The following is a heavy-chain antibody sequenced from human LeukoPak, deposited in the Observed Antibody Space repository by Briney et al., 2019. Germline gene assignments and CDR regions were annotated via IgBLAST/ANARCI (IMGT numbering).Heavy chain of an antibody. CDR2: IYTSGST. CDR3: ARRTIAADFYDAFDI. Sequence: SQTLSLTCTVSGGSISSGSYYWSWIRQPAGKGLEWIGRIYTSGSTNYNPSLKSRVTISVDTSKNQFSLKLSSVTAADTAVYYCARRTIAADFYDAFDIWGQGTMVTVSS. D-gene: IGHD6-13*01. V-gene: IGHV4-61*02. CDR1: GGSISSGSYY. J-gene: IGHJ3*02.